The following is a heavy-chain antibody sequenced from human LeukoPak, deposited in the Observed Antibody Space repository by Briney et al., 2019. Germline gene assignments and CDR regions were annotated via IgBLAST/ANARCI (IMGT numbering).Heavy chain of an antibody. Sequence: ASVKVSCKASGYTFTDYYMHWVRQAPGQGLEWMGWINPNSGGTNYAQNFQGRVTMTRDTSTSTAYMELSRLRSDDTAVYYCARDQGITMVRGVITFDYWGQGTLVTVSS. CDR1: GYTFTDYY. V-gene: IGHV1-2*02. D-gene: IGHD3-10*01. CDR2: INPNSGGT. CDR3: ARDQGITMVRGVITFDY. J-gene: IGHJ4*02.